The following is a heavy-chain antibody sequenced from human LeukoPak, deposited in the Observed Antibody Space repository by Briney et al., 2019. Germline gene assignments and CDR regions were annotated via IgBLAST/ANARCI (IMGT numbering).Heavy chain of an antibody. Sequence: PSETLSLTFAVYGGSFSGYYWSWIRQPPGKGLEWIGEINHSGSTNYNPSLKSRVTISVDTSKNQFSLKLSSVTAADTAVYYCATANGNAFDIWGQGTLVTVSS. CDR1: GGSFSGYY. J-gene: IGHJ3*02. CDR3: ATANGNAFDI. CDR2: INHSGST. V-gene: IGHV4-34*01. D-gene: IGHD1-26*01.